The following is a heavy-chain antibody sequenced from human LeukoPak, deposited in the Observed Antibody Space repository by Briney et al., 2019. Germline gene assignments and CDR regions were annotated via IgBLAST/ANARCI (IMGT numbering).Heavy chain of an antibody. CDR2: INHSGST. Sequence: SETLSLTCAVYGGSFSGYYWSWIRQPSGKGLEWIGEINHSGSTNYNPSLKSRVTISVDTSKNQFSLKLSSVTAADTAVYYCAARLTYYYDSSGYKSGLDYWGQGTLVTVSS. CDR1: GGSFSGYY. J-gene: IGHJ4*02. D-gene: IGHD3-22*01. CDR3: AARLTYYYDSSGYKSGLDY. V-gene: IGHV4-34*01.